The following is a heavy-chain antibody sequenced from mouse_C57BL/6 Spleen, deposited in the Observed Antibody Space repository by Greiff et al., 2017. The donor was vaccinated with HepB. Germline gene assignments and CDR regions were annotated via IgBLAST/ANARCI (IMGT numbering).Heavy chain of an antibody. CDR3: ARGTTVSDWYFDV. D-gene: IGHD1-1*01. Sequence: VQLQQPGAELVMPGASVKLSCKASGYTFTSYWMHWVKQRPGQGLEWIGEIDPSDSYTNYNQKFKGKSTLTVDKFSSTAYMQLSSLTSEDSAVYYCARGTTVSDWYFDVWGTGTTVTVSS. CDR1: GYTFTSYW. CDR2: IDPSDSYT. V-gene: IGHV1-69*01. J-gene: IGHJ1*03.